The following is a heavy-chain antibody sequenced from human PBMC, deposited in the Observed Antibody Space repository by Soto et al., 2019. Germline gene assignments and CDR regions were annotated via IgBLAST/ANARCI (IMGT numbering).Heavy chain of an antibody. CDR1: GFTFGDFA. V-gene: IGHV3-23*01. CDR3: VKKIAGTTTNGAYLYFDL. CDR2: ITGGGDYT. J-gene: IGHJ2*01. Sequence: EVQLLESGGDLVQPGGSLRLSCAASGFTFGDFAMNWVRQAPGKGLEWVSGITGGGDYTFYADSVKGRFTISRVQSKNTVYLQMNSLRAEDTALYYCVKKIAGTTTNGAYLYFDLWGRGTLVTVSS. D-gene: IGHD2-8*01.